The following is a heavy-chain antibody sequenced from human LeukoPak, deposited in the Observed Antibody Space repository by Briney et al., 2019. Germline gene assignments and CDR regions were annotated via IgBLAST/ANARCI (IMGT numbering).Heavy chain of an antibody. CDR3: AREVDYDYVWGSYRYNPPLDY. J-gene: IGHJ4*02. Sequence: ASVKVPCKASGGTFSSYAISWVRQAPGQGLEWMGRIIPIFGTANYAQKFQGRVTITTDESTSTAYMGLSSLRSEDTAVYYCAREVDYDYVWGSYRYNPPLDYWGQGTLVTVSS. CDR1: GGTFSSYA. CDR2: IIPIFGTA. V-gene: IGHV1-69*05. D-gene: IGHD3-16*02.